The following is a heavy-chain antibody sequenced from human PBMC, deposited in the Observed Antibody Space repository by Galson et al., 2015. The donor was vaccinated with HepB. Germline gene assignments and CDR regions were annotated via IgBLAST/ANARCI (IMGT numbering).Heavy chain of an antibody. V-gene: IGHV3-33*06. CDR2: IWYDGSNK. Sequence: SLRLSCAASGFTFSSYGMHWVRQAPGKGLEWVAVIWYDGSNKYYADSVKGRFTISRDNSKNTLYLQMNSLRAEDTAVYYCAKGRLEGGDGATGYWGQGTLVTVSS. D-gene: IGHD2-21*01. J-gene: IGHJ4*02. CDR1: GFTFSSYG. CDR3: AKGRLEGGDGATGY.